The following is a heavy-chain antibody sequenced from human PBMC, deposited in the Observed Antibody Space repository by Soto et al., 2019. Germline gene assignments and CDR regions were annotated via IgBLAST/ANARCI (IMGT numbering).Heavy chain of an antibody. V-gene: IGHV5-10-1*01. Sequence: ETLSLTCTVSGGSIGSYYWSWIRQPPGKGLEWMGRIDPSDSYTNYSPSFQGHVTISADKSISTAYLQWSSLKASDTAMYYCARLRVGFGELLTYWGQGTLVTVSS. D-gene: IGHD3-10*01. CDR1: GGSIGSYY. CDR3: ARLRVGFGELLTY. CDR2: IDPSDSYT. J-gene: IGHJ4*02.